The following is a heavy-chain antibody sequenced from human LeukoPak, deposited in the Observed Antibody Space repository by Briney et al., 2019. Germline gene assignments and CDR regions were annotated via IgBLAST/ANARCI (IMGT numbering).Heavy chain of an antibody. CDR3: ARDYSSGRDF. J-gene: IGHJ4*02. CDR1: GFTFSSYA. CDR2: IRGSGGST. D-gene: IGHD3-22*01. Sequence: GGSLRLSCAASGFTFSSYAMSWVRQAPGKGLGWVSAIRGSGGSTYYADSVKGRFTVSRDNSKNTLHLQMNSLRAEDTAVYYCARDYSSGRDFWGQGTLVTVSS. V-gene: IGHV3-23*01.